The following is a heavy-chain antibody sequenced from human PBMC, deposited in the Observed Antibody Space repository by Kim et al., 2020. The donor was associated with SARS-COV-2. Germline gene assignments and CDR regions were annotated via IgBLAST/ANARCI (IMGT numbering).Heavy chain of an antibody. Sequence: GGSLRLSCAASGFTFSSYGMHWVRQAPGKGLEWVAVISYDGSNKYYADSVKGRFTISRDNSKNTLYLQMNSLRAEDTAVYYCAKDPSTYYYGSGRNYWGQGTLVTVSS. D-gene: IGHD3-10*01. CDR1: GFTFSSYG. CDR3: AKDPSTYYYGSGRNY. J-gene: IGHJ4*02. CDR2: ISYDGSNK. V-gene: IGHV3-30*18.